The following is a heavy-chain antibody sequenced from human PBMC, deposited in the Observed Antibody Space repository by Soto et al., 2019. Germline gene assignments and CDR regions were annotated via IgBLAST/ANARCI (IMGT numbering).Heavy chain of an antibody. J-gene: IGHJ4*02. Sequence: QVQVVESGGGVVQPGRSLRLSCAASGFTFSNFGMQWGRQAPGKGLEWVASISYDGNLKYSADSVKGRFTISRDNSKNTLYLQMNSPRREDTAVYYCARFWGPITAAVDDYWGPGTLVSVSS. CDR2: ISYDGNLK. CDR3: ARFWGPITAAVDDY. V-gene: IGHV3-30*03. CDR1: GFTFSNFG. D-gene: IGHD6-13*01.